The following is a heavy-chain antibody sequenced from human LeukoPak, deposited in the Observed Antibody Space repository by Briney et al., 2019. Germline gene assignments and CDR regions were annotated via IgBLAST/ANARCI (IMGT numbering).Heavy chain of an antibody. CDR1: GGSISSYF. J-gene: IGHJ4*02. CDR2: IYYSGRT. CDR3: ARDLDSSGRDY. Sequence: SETLSLTCTVSGGSISSYFWGWIRQPPGKGLEWIGSIYYSGRTYYNPSLKSRVTISVDTSKNQFSLKLSSVTAADTAVYYCARDLDSSGRDYWGQGILVTVS. D-gene: IGHD3-22*01. V-gene: IGHV4-39*07.